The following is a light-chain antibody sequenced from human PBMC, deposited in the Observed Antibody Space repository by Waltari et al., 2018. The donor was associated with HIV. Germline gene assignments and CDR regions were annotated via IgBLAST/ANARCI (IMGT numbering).Light chain of an antibody. CDR2: GAS. Sequence: EVVMTQSPATVSVSPGERATLSCRASQSISSNLAWYQHKPGQAPRLLICGASTRATGITARFSGSGSGTEFIRSISSLQSEDFAVYFCQQYNNWPTFGQGTRLEIK. V-gene: IGKV3-15*01. CDR3: QQYNNWPT. J-gene: IGKJ5*01. CDR1: QSISSN.